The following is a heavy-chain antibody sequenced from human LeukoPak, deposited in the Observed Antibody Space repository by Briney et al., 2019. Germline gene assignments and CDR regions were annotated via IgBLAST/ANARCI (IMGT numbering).Heavy chain of an antibody. V-gene: IGHV1-2*06. CDR3: ARDLVGGIWSAGF. CDR1: GYTFTGYY. CDR2: ITPKTGDT. Sequence: ASVKVSCKASGYTFTGYYVHWVRQAPGQGLEWMGRITPKTGDTIYAQRFQGRATMTRDTSISAANMELSSLRSDDTAIYYCARDLVGGIWSAGFWGQGTLVTVSS. J-gene: IGHJ4*02. D-gene: IGHD3-3*01.